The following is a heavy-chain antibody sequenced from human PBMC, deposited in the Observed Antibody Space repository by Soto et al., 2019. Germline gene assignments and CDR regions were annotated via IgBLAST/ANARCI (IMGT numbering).Heavy chain of an antibody. Sequence: GSLRLSCAASGFTFSSYAMSWVRQAPGKGLERVSAISGSGGSTYYADSVKGRFTISRDNSKNTLYLQMNSLRAEDTAVYYCAKHIVVVPATLADDAFDIWGQGTMVTVSS. J-gene: IGHJ3*02. D-gene: IGHD2-2*01. V-gene: IGHV3-23*01. CDR1: GFTFSSYA. CDR2: ISGSGGST. CDR3: AKHIVVVPATLADDAFDI.